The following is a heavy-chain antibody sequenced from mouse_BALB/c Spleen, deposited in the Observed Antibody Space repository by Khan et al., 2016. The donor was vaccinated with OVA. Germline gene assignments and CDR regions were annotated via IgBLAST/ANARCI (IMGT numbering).Heavy chain of an antibody. V-gene: IGHV1-20*02. Sequence: EVQLQQSGPELVKPGASVKISCKASGYSFTGYFMNWVMQSHGKSLEWIGRINPHIGETFYNQKFKGKATLTVDESSSTVHMELRSLASEESAVYYCARKNGSDFDYWGQGTTLTVSS. CDR2: INPHIGET. CDR3: ARKNGSDFDY. D-gene: IGHD1-1*01. CDR1: GYSFTGYF. J-gene: IGHJ2*01.